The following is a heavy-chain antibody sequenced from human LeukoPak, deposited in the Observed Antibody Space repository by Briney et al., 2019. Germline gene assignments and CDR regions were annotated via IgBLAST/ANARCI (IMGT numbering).Heavy chain of an antibody. CDR2: IVVGSGNT. Sequence: SVKVSCKASGFTFSISAMQWVRQARGQRLEWIGWIVVGSGNTNYAQKFQERVTITRDMSTSTGYMELSSLRSEDTAVYYCAAAYDFWSGYYDYWGQGTLVTVSS. CDR1: GFTFSISA. J-gene: IGHJ4*02. D-gene: IGHD3-3*01. CDR3: AAAYDFWSGYYDY. V-gene: IGHV1-58*02.